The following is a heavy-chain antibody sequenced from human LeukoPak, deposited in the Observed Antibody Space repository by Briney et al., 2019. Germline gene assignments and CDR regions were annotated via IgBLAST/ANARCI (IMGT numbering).Heavy chain of an antibody. J-gene: IGHJ5*02. Sequence: GASVKVSCKASGYTFTGYFMHWVRQAPGQGLEWMGWINPNSGGTNYAQKFQGRVTMTRDTSISTAYMELSRLRSDDTAVYYCARDRAKRILYYDFWSGYKSPNWFDPWGQGTLVTVSS. CDR2: INPNSGGT. CDR1: GYTFTGYF. CDR3: ARDRAKRILYYDFWSGYKSPNWFDP. D-gene: IGHD3-3*01. V-gene: IGHV1-2*02.